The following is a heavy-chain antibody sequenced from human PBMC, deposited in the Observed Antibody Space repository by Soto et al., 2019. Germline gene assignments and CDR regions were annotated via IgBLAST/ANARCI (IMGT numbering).Heavy chain of an antibody. Sequence: SETLSLTCTVSGGSVSSGGYYWSWIRQHPGKGLEWIGYIYYSGSTYYNPSLKSRVTISVDTSKNQFSLKLSSVTAADTAVYYCARAGYCSGGSCTDAFDIWGQGTMVTGSS. D-gene: IGHD2-15*01. CDR2: IYYSGST. CDR1: GGSVSSGGYY. CDR3: ARAGYCSGGSCTDAFDI. J-gene: IGHJ3*02. V-gene: IGHV4-31*03.